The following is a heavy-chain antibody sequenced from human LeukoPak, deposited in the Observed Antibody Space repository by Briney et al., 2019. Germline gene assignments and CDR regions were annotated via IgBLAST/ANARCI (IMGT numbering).Heavy chain of an antibody. CDR3: ATLSGDQSYYYYYYYMDV. J-gene: IGHJ6*03. D-gene: IGHD4-17*01. CDR1: GGTFSSYA. Sequence: SVKVSCKASGGTFSSYAISWVRQAPGQGLEWMGGIIPIFGTANYAQKFQGRVTITADKSTSTAYMELSSLRSEDTAVYYCATLSGDQSYYYYYYYMDVWGKGTTVTVSS. CDR2: IIPIFGTA. V-gene: IGHV1-69*06.